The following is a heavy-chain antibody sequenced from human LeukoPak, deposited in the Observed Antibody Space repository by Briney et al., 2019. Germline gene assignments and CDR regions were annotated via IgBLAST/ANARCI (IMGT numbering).Heavy chain of an antibody. CDR3: ASRPSGSTWYGVFDY. Sequence: KASETLSLTCAVSGASMSNHYWSWIRQPPGKGLEWIGYIYDSETTNYNPSLKSRVTMSVDTSKNQFFLNLSSVTAADTALYYCASRPSGSTWYGVFDYWSRGTLVTVSS. CDR2: IYDSETT. CDR1: GASMSNHY. J-gene: IGHJ4*02. D-gene: IGHD6-13*01. V-gene: IGHV4-59*11.